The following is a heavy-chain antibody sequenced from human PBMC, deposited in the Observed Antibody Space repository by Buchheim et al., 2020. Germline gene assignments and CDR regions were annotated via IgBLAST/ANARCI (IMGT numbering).Heavy chain of an antibody. D-gene: IGHD6-13*01. J-gene: IGHJ4*02. CDR3: ARVGIAASMDY. CDR1: GFTFSSYS. Sequence: EVQLVESGGGQVQPGGSLRLSCAASGFTFSSYSLNWVRQAPGKGLGWVSYIGGSGRTTYYADSVKGRFTVSRDNAKNSLYLQMSSLTDDDTAVYYCARVGIAASMDYWGQGTL. CDR2: IGGSGRTT. V-gene: IGHV3-48*02.